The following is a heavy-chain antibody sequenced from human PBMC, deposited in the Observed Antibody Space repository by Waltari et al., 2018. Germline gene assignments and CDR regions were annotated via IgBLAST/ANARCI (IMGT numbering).Heavy chain of an antibody. CDR3: AKDLRLDVWSGYYTGIGYYYGMDV. V-gene: IGHV3-23*01. CDR2: ISGSGGST. D-gene: IGHD3-3*01. CDR1: GFTFSSYA. J-gene: IGHJ6*02. Sequence: EVQLLESGGGLVQPGGSLRLSCAASGFTFSSYAMSWVRQAPGKGLEWVSAISGSGGSTYYADSVKGRFTISRDNSKNTLYLQRNSLRAEDTAVYYCAKDLRLDVWSGYYTGIGYYYGMDVWGQGTTVTVSS.